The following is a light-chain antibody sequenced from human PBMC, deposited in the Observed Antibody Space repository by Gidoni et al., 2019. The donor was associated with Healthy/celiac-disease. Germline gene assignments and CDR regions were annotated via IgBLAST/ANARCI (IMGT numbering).Light chain of an antibody. CDR1: SSNIGAGYD. J-gene: IGLJ2*01. CDR2: DNS. Sequence: QSVLTQPPSVSGAPGQRVTISCTGSSSNIGAGYDVHWYQQLPGTAPNLLIYDNSNRPSGVPDRFSGSRSGTSASLAITGRQAEDEADYYCQSYDSSLSDVVFGGGTKLTVL. V-gene: IGLV1-40*01. CDR3: QSYDSSLSDVV.